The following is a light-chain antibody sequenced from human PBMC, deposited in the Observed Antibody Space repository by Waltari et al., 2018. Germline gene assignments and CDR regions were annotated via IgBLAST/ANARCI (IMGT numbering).Light chain of an antibody. Sequence: QAVLTQPSSLSASPGASASLTCTLRSGINVGTYRIYWYQQKSGSPPQYLLRYKSDSDKQQGSGVPSRFSGSKDASANAGILLISGLQSEDEADYYCMIWHSSASVFGTGTKVTVL. CDR3: MIWHSSASV. V-gene: IGLV5-45*02. CDR2: YKSDSDK. J-gene: IGLJ1*01. CDR1: SGINVGTYR.